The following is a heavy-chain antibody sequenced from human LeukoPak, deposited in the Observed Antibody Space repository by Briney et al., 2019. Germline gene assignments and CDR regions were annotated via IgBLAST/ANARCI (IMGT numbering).Heavy chain of an antibody. CDR1: GYTFTSYY. D-gene: IGHD3-10*01. J-gene: IGHJ6*03. CDR3: ARDPRSDGSDYYYMDV. CDR2: INPSGGST. V-gene: IGHV1-46*01. Sequence: ASVKVSCKASGYTFTSYYMHWVRQAPGQGLEWMGIINPSGGSTSYAQNFQGRVTMNRDTSTSTVYMELSSLRSEDTAVYYCARDPRSDGSDYYYMDVWGKGTTVAVSS.